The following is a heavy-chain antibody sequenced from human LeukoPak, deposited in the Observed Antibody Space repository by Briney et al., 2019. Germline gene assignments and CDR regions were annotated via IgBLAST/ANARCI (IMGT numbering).Heavy chain of an antibody. CDR3: ARGYYGSGSHCCHMDV. CDR2: INHSGST. D-gene: IGHD3-10*01. CDR1: VGSFSGYY. J-gene: IGHJ6*03. Sequence: SETLSHTCAVYVGSFSGYYWSWIRQPPGKGLEWIGEINHSGSTNYNSSLKSRVTISVDTSKNQFSLKLSSVTAADTAVYYCARGYYGSGSHCCHMDVWGKGTTITVS. V-gene: IGHV4-34*01.